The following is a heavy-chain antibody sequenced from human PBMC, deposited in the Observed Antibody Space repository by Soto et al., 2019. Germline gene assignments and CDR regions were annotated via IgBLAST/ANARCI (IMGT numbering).Heavy chain of an antibody. D-gene: IGHD6-6*01. J-gene: IGHJ5*02. CDR2: INHSGST. Sequence: ASETLSLTCAVYGGSFSGYYWSWIRQPPGKGLEWIGEINHSGSTNYNPSLKSRVTISVDTSKNQFSLKLSSVTAADTAVYYCARKGGAYSSSDYNWFDPWGQGTLVTVSS. CDR3: ARKGGAYSSSDYNWFDP. V-gene: IGHV4-34*01. CDR1: GGSFSGYY.